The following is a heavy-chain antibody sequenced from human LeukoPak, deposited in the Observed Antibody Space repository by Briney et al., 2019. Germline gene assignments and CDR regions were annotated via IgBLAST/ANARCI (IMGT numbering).Heavy chain of an antibody. CDR1: GYTFTSYD. D-gene: IGHD3-3*01. CDR2: MNPNSGNT. J-gene: IGHJ4*02. CDR3: ARGSMEWLRGTLWH. V-gene: IGHV1-8*01. Sequence: ASVKVSCKASGYTFTSYDINWVRQATGQGLEWMGWMNPNSGNTDYAQKFQGRVTMTRNTSISTAYMELSSLRSEDTAVYYCARGSMEWLRGTLWHWGQGTLVTVSS.